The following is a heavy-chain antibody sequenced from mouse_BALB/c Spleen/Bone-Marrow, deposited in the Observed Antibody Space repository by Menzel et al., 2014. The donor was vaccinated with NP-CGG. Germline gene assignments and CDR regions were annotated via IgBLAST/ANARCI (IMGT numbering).Heavy chain of an antibody. CDR2: IDPANGNT. CDR1: GFNIKDTY. Sequence: EVKLQESGAELVKLGASVKLSCTASGFNIKDTYMHWVKQRPEQGLEWIGRIDPANGNTKYDPKFQGKATITADTSSNTAYLQLSSLTSEDTAVYYCARLELFAYWGQGTLVTVSA. V-gene: IGHV14-3*02. J-gene: IGHJ3*01. CDR3: ARLELFAY.